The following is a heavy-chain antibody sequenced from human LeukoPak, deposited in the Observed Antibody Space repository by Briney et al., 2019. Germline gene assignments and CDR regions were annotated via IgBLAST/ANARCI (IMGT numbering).Heavy chain of an antibody. V-gene: IGHV3-7*01. CDR3: ARDYTYYDILTGYPYWYFDL. CDR1: GFTFSSYW. D-gene: IGHD3-9*01. CDR2: IKQDGSEK. Sequence: PGGSLRLSCAASGFTFSSYWMSWVRQAPGKGLEWVANIKQDGSEKYYVDYVKGRFTISRDNAKNSLYLQMNSLRAEDTAVYYCARDYTYYDILTGYPYWYFDLWGRGTLVTVSS. J-gene: IGHJ2*01.